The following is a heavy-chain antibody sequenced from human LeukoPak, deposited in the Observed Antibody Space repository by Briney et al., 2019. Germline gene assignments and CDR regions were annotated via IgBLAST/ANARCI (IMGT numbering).Heavy chain of an antibody. V-gene: IGHV3-53*01. D-gene: IGHD6-19*01. Sequence: GGSLRLSCAASGFTVSNNRLSWVRQAPGMGLEWVSTIYSDGNTYYPDSVKGRFTISRDNSKNTLYLQMNSLRAEDTAVYYCARDGGAVADFDYWGQGTLVTVSS. CDR2: IYSDGNT. CDR3: ARDGGAVADFDY. J-gene: IGHJ4*02. CDR1: GFTVSNNR.